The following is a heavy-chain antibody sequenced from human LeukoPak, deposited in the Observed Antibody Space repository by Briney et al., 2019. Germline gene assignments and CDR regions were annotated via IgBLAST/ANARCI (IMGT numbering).Heavy chain of an antibody. V-gene: IGHV3-23*01. CDR2: IGGSGDST. J-gene: IGHJ4*02. D-gene: IGHD3-10*01. CDR1: GFTVSSNY. CDR3: AKASRLLHGSGSYPGYFDY. Sequence: GGSLRLSCAASGFTVSSNYMSWVRQAPGKGLEWVSSIGGSGDSTYSADSVKGRFTISRDNSKNTLYLQMNSLRAEDTAVYYCAKASRLLHGSGSYPGYFDYWGQGALVTVSS.